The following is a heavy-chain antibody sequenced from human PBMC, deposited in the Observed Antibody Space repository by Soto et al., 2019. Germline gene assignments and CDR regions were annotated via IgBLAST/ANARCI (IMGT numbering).Heavy chain of an antibody. D-gene: IGHD6-13*01. CDR3: ARDSSSWEYYYYGMDV. Sequence: PSQTLSLTCAISGDSVSSNSSGWNCIRQSPSRGLEWLGRTYYRSKWYNDYAVSVKSRITINPDTSKNQFSLQLNSVTPEDTAVYYCARDSSSWEYYYYGMDVWGQGTTVTVSS. CDR2: TYYRSKWYN. V-gene: IGHV6-1*01. CDR1: GDSVSSNSSG. J-gene: IGHJ6*02.